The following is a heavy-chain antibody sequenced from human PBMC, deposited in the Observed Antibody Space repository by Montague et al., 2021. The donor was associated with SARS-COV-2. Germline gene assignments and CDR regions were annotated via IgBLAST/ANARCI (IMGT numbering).Heavy chain of an antibody. CDR2: INYSGTT. D-gene: IGHD6-13*01. J-gene: IGHJ4*02. CDR1: GGSITDRTYY. CDR3: ARHWGIAAAGN. V-gene: IGHV4-39*01. Sequence: SETLSPTCSVSGGSITDRTYYWGCIRQSPGKGLEWIGAINYSGTTYYNPSLKSRVTISLDTAKNQFSLKMTSVTAADTAAYYCARHWGIAAAGNWGQGTLVTVSS.